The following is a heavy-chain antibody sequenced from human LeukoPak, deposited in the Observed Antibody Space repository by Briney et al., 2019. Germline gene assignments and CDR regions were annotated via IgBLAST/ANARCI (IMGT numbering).Heavy chain of an antibody. CDR1: GYTFTSYG. D-gene: IGHD6-19*01. CDR2: IIPIFGTA. J-gene: IGHJ6*02. Sequence: ASVTVSCKASGYTFTSYGISWVRQAPGQGLEWMGGIIPIFGTANYAQKFQGRVTITADESTSTAYMELSSLRSEDTAVYYCARENSGGAVAGTFIYYYYGMDVWGQGTTVTVSS. V-gene: IGHV1-69*13. CDR3: ARENSGGAVAGTFIYYYYGMDV.